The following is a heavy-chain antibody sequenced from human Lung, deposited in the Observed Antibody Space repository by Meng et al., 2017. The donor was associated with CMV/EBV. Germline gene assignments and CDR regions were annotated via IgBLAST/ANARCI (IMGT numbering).Heavy chain of an antibody. CDR1: GFTFDDYA. CDR3: ASLDIVVVMGDNRPADAFDI. CDR2: ISWNSGSI. J-gene: IGHJ3*02. V-gene: IGHV3-9*01. D-gene: IGHD2-21*01. Sequence: SLKISCAASGFTFDDYAMHWVRQAPGKGLEWVSGISWNSGSIGYADSVKGRFTISRDNAKNSLYLQMNSLRAEDTALYYCASLDIVVVMGDNRPADAFDIWGQGTMVTGSS.